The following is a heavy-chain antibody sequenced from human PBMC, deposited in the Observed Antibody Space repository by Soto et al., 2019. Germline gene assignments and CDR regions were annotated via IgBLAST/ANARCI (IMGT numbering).Heavy chain of an antibody. Sequence: QVQLQESGPGLVKPSQTLSLTCTVSGGSISSGDYYWSWIRQPPGKGLEWIVYIYYSGSTYYNPSLKSRVTMSVDTSKNQLSLKLSSVTAADTAVYYCARDYLRSDYVWGSYRYTNYFDYWGQGTLVTVSS. CDR2: IYYSGST. D-gene: IGHD3-16*02. V-gene: IGHV4-30-4*01. CDR1: GGSISSGDYY. J-gene: IGHJ4*02. CDR3: ARDYLRSDYVWGSYRYTNYFDY.